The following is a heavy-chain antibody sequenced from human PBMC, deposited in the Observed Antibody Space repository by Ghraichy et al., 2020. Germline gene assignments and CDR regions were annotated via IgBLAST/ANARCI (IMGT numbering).Heavy chain of an antibody. CDR3: ARDSYGSGSYRRVFVNWFDP. D-gene: IGHD3-10*01. CDR1: GFTFSSYG. J-gene: IGHJ5*02. V-gene: IGHV3-33*01. CDR2: IWYDGSNK. Sequence: GESLNISCAASGFTFSSYGMHWVRQAPGKGLEWVAVIWYDGSNKYYADSVKGRFTISRDNSKNTLYLQMNSLRAEDTAVYYCARDSYGSGSYRRVFVNWFDPWGQGTLVTVSS.